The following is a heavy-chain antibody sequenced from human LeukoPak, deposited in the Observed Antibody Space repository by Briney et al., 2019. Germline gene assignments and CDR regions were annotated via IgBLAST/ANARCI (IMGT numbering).Heavy chain of an antibody. V-gene: IGHV4-59*01. J-gene: IGHJ5*02. CDR2: IYYSGST. Sequence: SETLSLTCTVSGGSISNYYWSWIRQPPGKGLEWIGYIYYSGSTNYNPSLKSRVTISVDTSKNQFSLKLSSVTAADTAVYYCARLKEAVALNWFDPWGQGTLVTVSS. D-gene: IGHD6-19*01. CDR3: ARLKEAVALNWFDP. CDR1: GGSISNYY.